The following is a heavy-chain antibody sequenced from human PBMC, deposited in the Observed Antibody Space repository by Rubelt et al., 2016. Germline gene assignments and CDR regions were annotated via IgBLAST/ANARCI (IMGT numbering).Heavy chain of an antibody. CDR2: ICSGGST. Sequence: VQLVESGGGLVQPGGSLRLSCAASGFTVSSNYMSWVRQAPGKGLEWVSVICSGGSTYYADSVKGRLTISGDNSKTTRYLQMNSLRAEDTAVYYCARGITMVRGVRNYYYYGMDVWGQGTTVTVSS. V-gene: IGHV3-66*01. J-gene: IGHJ6*02. CDR3: ARGITMVRGVRNYYYYGMDV. CDR1: GFTVSSNY. D-gene: IGHD3-10*01.